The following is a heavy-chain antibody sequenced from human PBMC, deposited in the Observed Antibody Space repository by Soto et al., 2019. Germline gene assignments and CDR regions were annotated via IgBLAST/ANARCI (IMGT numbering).Heavy chain of an antibody. CDR2: IIPIFGTA. V-gene: IGHV1-69*12. CDR1: GGTFSSYA. CDR3: ARHPVSGRYDYYYGIDV. D-gene: IGHD1-26*01. Sequence: QVQLVQSGAEVKKPGSSVKVSCKASGGTFSSYAISWVRQAPGQGLEWMGGIIPIFGTADYAQKFQGRVTISAHESTSTADMELSSLRSEDTAVYYCARHPVSGRYDYYYGIDVWGQGTTVTLSS. J-gene: IGHJ6*02.